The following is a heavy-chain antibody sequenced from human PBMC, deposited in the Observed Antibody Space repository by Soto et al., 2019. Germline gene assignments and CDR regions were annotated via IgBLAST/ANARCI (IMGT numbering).Heavy chain of an antibody. Sequence: ASVKVSCKASGYTFTSYYMHWVRQAPGQGLEWMGIINPSGGSTSYAQKFQGRATMTRDTSTSTVYMELSSLRSEDTAVYYCARDMIAAAGTRGMDVWGQGTTVTVSS. V-gene: IGHV1-46*01. CDR2: INPSGGST. CDR1: GYTFTSYY. J-gene: IGHJ6*02. D-gene: IGHD6-13*01. CDR3: ARDMIAAAGTRGMDV.